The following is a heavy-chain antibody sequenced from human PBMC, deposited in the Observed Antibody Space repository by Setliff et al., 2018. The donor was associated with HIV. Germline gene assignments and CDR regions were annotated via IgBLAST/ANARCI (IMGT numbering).Heavy chain of an antibody. V-gene: IGHV4-4*09. D-gene: IGHD2-15*01. J-gene: IGHJ4*02. CDR3: ARRAANGLFDY. CDR1: GDSISSYY. Sequence: SETLSLTCTVSGDSISSYYCSWIRQPPGKGLEWIGYIYTSGSTNYNPSLKSRVTISVDTSKNHFSLKLSSVTAADTAVYYCARRAANGLFDYWGQGTLVTVSS. CDR2: IYTSGST.